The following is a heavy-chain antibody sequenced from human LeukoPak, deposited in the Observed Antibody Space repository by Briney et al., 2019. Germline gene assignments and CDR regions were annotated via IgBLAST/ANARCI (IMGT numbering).Heavy chain of an antibody. J-gene: IGHJ6*02. Sequence: ASVKVSCKASGYTFTGYYMHWVRQAPGQGLEWMGWINPNSGGTNYAQKFQGRVTMTRDTSISTAYMELSRLRSDGTAVYYCARDGPPHYYYGMDVWGQGTTVTVSS. CDR2: INPNSGGT. CDR1: GYTFTGYY. V-gene: IGHV1-2*02. CDR3: ARDGPPHYYYGMDV.